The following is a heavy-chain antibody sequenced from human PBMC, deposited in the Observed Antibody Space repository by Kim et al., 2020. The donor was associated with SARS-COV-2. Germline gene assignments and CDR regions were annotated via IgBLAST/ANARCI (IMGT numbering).Heavy chain of an antibody. CDR1: GYTFTSYG. J-gene: IGHJ6*02. CDR3: ARGRVQSSRDDSSGYYRRHDGYYYYGMDV. D-gene: IGHD3-22*01. V-gene: IGHV1-18*01. CDR2: ISAYNGNT. Sequence: ASVKVSCKASGYTFTSYGISWVRQAPGQGLEWMGWISAYNGNTNYAQKLQGRVTMTTDTSTSTAYMELRSLRSDDTAVYYCARGRVQSSRDDSSGYYRRHDGYYYYGMDVWGQGTTVTVSS.